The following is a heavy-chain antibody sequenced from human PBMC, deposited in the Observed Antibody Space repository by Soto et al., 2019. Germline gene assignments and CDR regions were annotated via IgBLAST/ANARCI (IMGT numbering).Heavy chain of an antibody. CDR1: GYTFTSYG. CDR3: ARDQGSPLVWIQLWFPGAFDY. D-gene: IGHD5-18*01. J-gene: IGHJ4*02. CDR2: ISAYNGNT. Sequence: GASVKACCKASGYTFTSYGISWVRQAPGQGLEWMGWISAYNGNTNYAQKLQGRVTMTTDTSTSTAYMELRSLRSDDTAVYYCARDQGSPLVWIQLWFPGAFDYWGQGTLVTVSS. V-gene: IGHV1-18*01.